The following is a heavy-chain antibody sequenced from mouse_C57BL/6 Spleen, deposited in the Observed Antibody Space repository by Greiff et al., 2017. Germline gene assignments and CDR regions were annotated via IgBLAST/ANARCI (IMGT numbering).Heavy chain of an antibody. Sequence: QVQLQQPGAELVKPGASVKLSCKASGYTFTSYWMHWVKQRPGPGLEWIGMIHPNSGSTNYNEKFKSKATLTVYKSSSTSYMQLSSLASEDSSVYYWARSGGNYVGFAYWGQGTLVTVSA. CDR3: ARSGGNYVGFAY. CDR2: IHPNSGST. CDR1: GYTFTSYW. V-gene: IGHV1-64*01. J-gene: IGHJ3*01. D-gene: IGHD2-1*01.